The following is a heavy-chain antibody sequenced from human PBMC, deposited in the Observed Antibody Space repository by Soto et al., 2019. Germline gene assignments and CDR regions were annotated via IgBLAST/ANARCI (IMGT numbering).Heavy chain of an antibody. CDR2: IIPIFGTA. J-gene: IGHJ4*02. CDR1: GGTFSSYA. CDR3: AREGRNFDY. V-gene: IGHV1-69*13. Sequence: ASVKVSCKASGGTFSSYAISWVRQAPGQGLEWMGGIIPIFGTANYAQKFQGRVTITADESTSTAYMELTRLTSDDTAVYFCAREGRNFDYWGQGTLVTVSS.